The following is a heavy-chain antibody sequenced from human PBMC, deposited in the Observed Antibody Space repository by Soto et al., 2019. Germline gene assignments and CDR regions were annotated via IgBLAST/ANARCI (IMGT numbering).Heavy chain of an antibody. D-gene: IGHD3-3*02. CDR3: ARVRLSIAVNDALDV. Sequence: ESGGGVVPPGTSLRLSCAASGFTFSDYVIHWVRQAAGKGLEWVASMTYDGATEYYADSVKGRFTMSRDNSKRALSLQMNSLRPDDTTVYYCARVRLSIAVNDALDVWGQGTTVTVSS. J-gene: IGHJ3*01. CDR1: GFTFSDYV. CDR2: MTYDGATE. V-gene: IGHV3-30*14.